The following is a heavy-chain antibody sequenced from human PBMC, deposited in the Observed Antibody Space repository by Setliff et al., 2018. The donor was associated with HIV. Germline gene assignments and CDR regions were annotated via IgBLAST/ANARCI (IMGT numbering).Heavy chain of an antibody. V-gene: IGHV4-61*01. CDR3: ARSIYGSGTYPLDI. CDR2: ISYTGTT. D-gene: IGHD3-10*01. J-gene: IGHJ4*02. CDR1: GGSVGSGSYY. Sequence: SETLSLTCTVSGGSVGSGSYYYWSWIRQPPGKGLEWIGYISYTGTTKYNPSLKSRVVMSIDTSKNQFSLRLDSVTAADTAVYFCARSIYGSGTYPLDIWGPGTLVTVSS.